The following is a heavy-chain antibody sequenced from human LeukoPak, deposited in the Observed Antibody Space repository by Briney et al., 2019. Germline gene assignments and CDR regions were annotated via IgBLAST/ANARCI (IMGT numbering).Heavy chain of an antibody. CDR3: ASSGRAQWELPTVFNY. CDR2: IIPIFGTA. V-gene: IGHV1-69*05. J-gene: IGHJ4*02. Sequence: SVKVSCKASGGTFSSYAISWVRQAPGQGLEWMGGIIPIFGTANYAQKFQGRVTITTDESTSTACMELSSLRSEDTAVYYCASSGRAQWELPTVFNYWGQGTLVTVSS. CDR1: GGTFSSYA. D-gene: IGHD1-26*01.